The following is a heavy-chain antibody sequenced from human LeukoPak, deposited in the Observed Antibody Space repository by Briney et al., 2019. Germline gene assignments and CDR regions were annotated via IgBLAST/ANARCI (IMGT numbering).Heavy chain of an antibody. V-gene: IGHV1-18*01. CDR1: GYTFTRYG. CDR3: ARDHSNWNYAPDF. CDR2: ISASNGNT. J-gene: IGHJ4*02. Sequence: ASVKVSCKASGYTFTRYGISWVRQAPGQGLQWLGWISASNGNTNYAQKFRDRVTMSTDTSTGTAYLDVRSLTSDDTAVYYCARDHSNWNYAPDFWGRGTLVIVSS. D-gene: IGHD1-7*01.